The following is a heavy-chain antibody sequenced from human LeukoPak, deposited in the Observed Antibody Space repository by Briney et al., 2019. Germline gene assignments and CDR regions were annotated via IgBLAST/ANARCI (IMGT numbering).Heavy chain of an antibody. CDR2: INNSGST. V-gene: IGHV4-34*01. J-gene: IGHJ3*02. D-gene: IGHD3-3*01. Sequence: SETLSLTCVVYGGSFSAYYWSWIRQPPGKGLEWLGEINNSGSTNYNPSLKSRVTISVDTSKNQFSLKLTSVTAADTAVYYCARQRYDFWSGYYTGVDAFDIWGQGTMVTVSS. CDR3: ARQRYDFWSGYYTGVDAFDI. CDR1: GGSFSAYY.